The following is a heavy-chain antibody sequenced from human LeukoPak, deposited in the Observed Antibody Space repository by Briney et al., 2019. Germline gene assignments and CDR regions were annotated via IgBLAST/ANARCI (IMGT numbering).Heavy chain of an antibody. D-gene: IGHD3-22*01. V-gene: IGHV3-48*04. Sequence: GGSLRLSCAASGFTFSDYSMHWVRQAPGKGLEWVSYISGVGSTIYSADSVKGRFTISRDDAKNSLYLQMNSLKTEDTAVYYCIRDYSSAHYDAFEIWGQGTMVTVAS. CDR1: GFTFSDYS. CDR3: IRDYSSAHYDAFEI. J-gene: IGHJ3*02. CDR2: ISGVGSTI.